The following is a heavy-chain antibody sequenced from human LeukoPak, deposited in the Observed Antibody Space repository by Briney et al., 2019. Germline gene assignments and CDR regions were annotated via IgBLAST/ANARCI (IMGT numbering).Heavy chain of an antibody. J-gene: IGHJ3*02. D-gene: IGHD4-17*01. CDR2: VSSNGVST. CDR1: GFTFSCYA. CDR3: ARVGDYNVFDI. V-gene: IGHV3-64*01. Sequence: GGSLRLSCAASGFTFSCYAMHWVRQAPGKGLEYVSAVSSNGVSTYYANSVKGRFTISRDNSKNTLYLQMGSLRAEDMAVYFCARVGDYNVFDIWGQGTMVTVSS.